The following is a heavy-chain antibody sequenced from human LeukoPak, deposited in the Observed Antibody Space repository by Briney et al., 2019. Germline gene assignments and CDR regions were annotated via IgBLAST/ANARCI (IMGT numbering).Heavy chain of an antibody. CDR2: ILYDGSNK. J-gene: IGHJ4*02. V-gene: IGHV3-30*02. Sequence: GGSLRLSCAASGFTFSIFGMHWVRHAPGKGLEWVAFILYDGSNKYYADSVKGRFTISRDNYKSTLYLQMNSLIAEDTAVYYCARYHCSSTSCYSEVSFDYWGQGTLVTVSS. CDR1: GFTFSIFG. CDR3: ARYHCSSTSCYSEVSFDY. D-gene: IGHD2-2*01.